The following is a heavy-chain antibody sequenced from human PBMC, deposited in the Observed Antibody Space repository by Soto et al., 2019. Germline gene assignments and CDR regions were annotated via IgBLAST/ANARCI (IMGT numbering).Heavy chain of an antibody. Sequence: EVQLVESGGGLVQPGGSLRLSCAASGFTFSSYSMNWVRQAPGKGLEWVSYISSSSSTIYYADSVKGRFTISRDNAKNSLYLQMNSLRAEDTAVYYCARVGPRGAYGDYYYYYYMDVWGKGTTVTVSS. V-gene: IGHV3-48*01. CDR1: GFTFSSYS. CDR3: ARVGPRGAYGDYYYYYYMDV. CDR2: ISSSSSTI. J-gene: IGHJ6*03. D-gene: IGHD4-17*01.